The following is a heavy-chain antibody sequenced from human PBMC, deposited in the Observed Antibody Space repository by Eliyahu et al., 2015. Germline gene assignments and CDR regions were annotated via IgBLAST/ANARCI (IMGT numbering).Heavy chain of an antibody. V-gene: IGHV3-23*01. Sequence: EDQLMESGGGLVQPGESLRLSCXASGFSITLYAMAWVRQAPGKGLEWVXGIXSGGSASYAESVKGRFTTSRDNPKNTLSLQMNSLRAEDTGVYYCARAAYGAGSRTDSDCWGQGTLVTVSS. J-gene: IGHJ4*02. CDR2: IXSGGSA. D-gene: IGHD3-10*01. CDR3: ARAAYGAGSRTDSDC. CDR1: GFSITLYA.